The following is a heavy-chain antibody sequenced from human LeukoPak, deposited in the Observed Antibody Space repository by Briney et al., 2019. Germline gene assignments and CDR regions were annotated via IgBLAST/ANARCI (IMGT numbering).Heavy chain of an antibody. J-gene: IGHJ5*02. CDR2: MHDDGRT. V-gene: IGHV4-34*11. Sequence: SETLSLTCAVYGGSFSGFYWSWIRQPPGKGLEWIGFMHDDGRTNYNPSLTSRVSLSIDKSTNEFSLNLRSVTAADTAVYYCARVFRGAVTANWFDIWGQGTLVTVSA. CDR3: ARVFRGAVTANWFDI. CDR1: GGSFSGFY. D-gene: IGHD2-21*02.